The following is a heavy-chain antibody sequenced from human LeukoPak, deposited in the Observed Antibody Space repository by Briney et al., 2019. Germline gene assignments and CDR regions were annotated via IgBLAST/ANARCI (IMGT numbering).Heavy chain of an antibody. CDR2: IGSDAMTK. CDR3: AKEGDYYGSGSYRDGFDI. J-gene: IGHJ3*02. Sequence: GGSLRLSCTASGFSFSSYSMHGVRQAPGKGLEWVAVIGSDAMTKYYADSVKGRFTISRDSFNNTLYLQLNSLRPEDTAVYYCAKEGDYYGSGSYRDGFDIWGQGTRATVSS. CDR1: GFSFSSYS. V-gene: IGHV3-30*04. D-gene: IGHD3-10*01.